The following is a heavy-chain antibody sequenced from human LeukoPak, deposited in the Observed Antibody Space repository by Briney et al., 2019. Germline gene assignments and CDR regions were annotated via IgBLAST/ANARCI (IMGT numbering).Heavy chain of an antibody. D-gene: IGHD3-3*01. CDR3: GSQREWSLTEYHFDY. CDR2: VYHNGST. V-gene: IGHV4-38-2*02. Sequence: SETLSLTCTVSGYSISSGYYCGWIRQPPGKGLEWIGSVYHNGSTYYNPSLKSRVTISTDKSKNQFSLKLTSVTAADTAVYYCGSQREWSLTEYHFDYWGQGTLVTASS. J-gene: IGHJ4*02. CDR1: GYSISSGYY.